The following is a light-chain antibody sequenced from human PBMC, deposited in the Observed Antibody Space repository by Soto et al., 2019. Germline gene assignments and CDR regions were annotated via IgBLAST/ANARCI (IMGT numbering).Light chain of an antibody. Sequence: EIVLTQSPGTLSLSPGERATLSCRASQSVSSSYLAWYQQKPGQAPRLLIYGASSRATGIPDRFSGSESGTDFTLTISRLEPEEFAVSYCKQYGSSPRYTFGQGTKLEIK. J-gene: IGKJ2*01. V-gene: IGKV3-20*01. CDR1: QSVSSSY. CDR2: GAS. CDR3: KQYGSSPRYT.